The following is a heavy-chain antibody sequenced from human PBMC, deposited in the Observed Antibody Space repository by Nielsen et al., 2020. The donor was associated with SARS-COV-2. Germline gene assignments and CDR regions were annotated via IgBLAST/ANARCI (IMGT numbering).Heavy chain of an antibody. Sequence: SLKISCAASGFTFDDYAMHWVRQAPGKGLEWVSGISWNSGSIGYADSVKGRFTISRDNAKNSLYLQMNSLRAEDTALYYCAKDSGSGIGYWGQGTLVTVSS. V-gene: IGHV3-9*01. CDR3: AKDSGSGIGY. J-gene: IGHJ4*02. CDR1: GFTFDDYA. D-gene: IGHD3-10*01. CDR2: ISWNSGSI.